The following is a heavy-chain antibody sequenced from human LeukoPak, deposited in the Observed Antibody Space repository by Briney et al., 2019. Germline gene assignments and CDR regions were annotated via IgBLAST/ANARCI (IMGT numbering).Heavy chain of an antibody. V-gene: IGHV4-39*07. CDR1: GGSISSSIYY. CDR3: ARTSTTAEGAFDI. J-gene: IGHJ3*02. D-gene: IGHD4-17*01. Sequence: PSETLSLTCIVSGGSISSSIYYWAWVRQPPGKGLEWIGTVFYNGATQYSPSLRSRVTISIDTSTNQFSLKLSSVTAADTAVYYCARTSTTAEGAFDIWGQGTMVTVSS. CDR2: VFYNGAT.